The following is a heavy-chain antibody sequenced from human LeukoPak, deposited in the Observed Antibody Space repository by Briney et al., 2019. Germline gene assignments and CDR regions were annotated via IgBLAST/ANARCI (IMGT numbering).Heavy chain of an antibody. J-gene: IGHJ4*02. CDR1: GFTFSSYA. CDR2: IKQDGSEK. Sequence: GGSLRLSCAASGFTFSSYAMSWVRQAPGKGLEWVANIKQDGSEKHYVDSVEGRFTISRDNAKNSLYLQMNSLRAEDTAVYYCARRYFDYWGQGTLVTVSS. V-gene: IGHV3-7*03. CDR3: ARRYFDY.